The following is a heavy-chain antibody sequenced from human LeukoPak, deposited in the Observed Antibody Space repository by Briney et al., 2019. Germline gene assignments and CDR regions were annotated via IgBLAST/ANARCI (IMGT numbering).Heavy chain of an antibody. CDR1: GDSLDRHY. D-gene: IGHD5-12*01. CDR2: IYVSGST. Sequence: SETLSLARTVSGDSLDRHYWSWIRQPAGRGLEWIGRIYVSGSTTHNPSLTGRVAMSVDASKNQFSLKLRSVTAADTAVYYCARFTYGGYSLDSWGQGTLVVVSS. V-gene: IGHV4-4*07. J-gene: IGHJ4*02. CDR3: ARFTYGGYSLDS.